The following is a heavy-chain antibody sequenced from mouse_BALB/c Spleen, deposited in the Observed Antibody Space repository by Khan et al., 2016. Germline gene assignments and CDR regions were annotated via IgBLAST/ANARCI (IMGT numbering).Heavy chain of an antibody. D-gene: IGHD1-1*01. V-gene: IGHV1-80*01. Sequence: QVQLQQSGAELVRPGSSVKISCKASGYAFSSYWMNWVKQRPGQGLEWIGQIYPGDGDTNYNGKFKGKVTLTADKSSSTAYMQLSSLTSEDSAVCFCARSRNSDYYGISYGREWYFDVWGAGTTVTVSS. CDR3: ARSRNSDYYGISYGREWYFDV. CDR1: GYAFSSYW. CDR2: IYPGDGDT. J-gene: IGHJ1*01.